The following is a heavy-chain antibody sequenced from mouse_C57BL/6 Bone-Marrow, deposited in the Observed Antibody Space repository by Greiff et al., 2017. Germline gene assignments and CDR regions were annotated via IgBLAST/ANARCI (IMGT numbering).Heavy chain of an antibody. Sequence: DVQLQEPGGDFVKPGGSLKLSCAASGFTFSSYGMSWVRQTPDQRLEWVATISSAGSYTYYPHSVKGRSTISRDTAKNTLYLRMCGLTSEDTAVNDGARPEHFDYWGQGTTLTVSS. CDR2: ISSAGSYT. V-gene: IGHV5-6*01. CDR3: ARPEHFDY. J-gene: IGHJ2*01. CDR1: GFTFSSYG.